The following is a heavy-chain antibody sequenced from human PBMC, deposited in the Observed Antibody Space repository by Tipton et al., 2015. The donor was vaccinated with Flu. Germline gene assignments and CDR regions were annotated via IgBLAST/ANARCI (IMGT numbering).Heavy chain of an antibody. D-gene: IGHD3-3*01. Sequence: GLVKPSETLSLTCDVSGYSITTGYSWGWIRQPPGKGLEWIGSLYHNGSAYYTPSLQSRATISVDTTKNQFSLKLYFVTAADTAVYYCAREAYDFWRGVDAWGQGTTVTVSS. CDR2: LYHNGSA. J-gene: IGHJ6*02. CDR3: AREAYDFWRGVDA. V-gene: IGHV4-38-2*02. CDR1: GYSITTGYS.